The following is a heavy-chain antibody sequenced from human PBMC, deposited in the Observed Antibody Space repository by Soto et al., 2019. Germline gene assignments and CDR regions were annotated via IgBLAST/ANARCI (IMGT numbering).Heavy chain of an antibody. J-gene: IGHJ4*02. CDR2: IYYSGST. Sequence: PPETLLLTCTVSGGSISSSSYYWGWIRQPPGKGLEWIGSIYYSGSTYYNPSLKSRVTISVDTSKNQFSLKLSSVTAADTAGYYRLQPHRGYRGQRTPVTV. D-gene: IGHD3-10*01. CDR3: LQPHRGY. CDR1: GGSISSSSYY. V-gene: IGHV4-39*01.